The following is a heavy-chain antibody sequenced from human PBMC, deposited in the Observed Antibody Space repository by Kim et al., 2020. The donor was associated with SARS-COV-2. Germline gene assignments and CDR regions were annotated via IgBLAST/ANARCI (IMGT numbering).Heavy chain of an antibody. CDR2: VYYTGST. J-gene: IGHJ4*02. V-gene: IGHV4-61*01. Sequence: SETLSLTCTVSGGSVSSRSYYWSWIRQPPGKGLEWIGYVYYTGSTNKNPSLKSRVTISVDTSKNQFSLKLSSVTAADTAEYYCARDDSSGNDYGYWGQGTLVTVSS. CDR1: GGSVSSRSYY. CDR3: ARDDSSGNDYGY. D-gene: IGHD1-26*01.